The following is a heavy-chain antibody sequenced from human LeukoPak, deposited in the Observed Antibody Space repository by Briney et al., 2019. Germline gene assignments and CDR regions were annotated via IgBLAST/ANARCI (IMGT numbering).Heavy chain of an antibody. CDR2: INHSGST. D-gene: IGHD3-22*01. CDR3: ARRRIVVVIRAFDI. CDR1: GGSFSGYY. J-gene: IGHJ3*02. Sequence: SETLSLTCAVYGGSFSGYYWSWIRQPPGKGLEWIGEINHSGSTNYNPSLKSQVTISVDTSKNQFSLKLSSVTAADTAVYYCARRRIVVVIRAFDIWGQGTMVTVSS. V-gene: IGHV4-34*01.